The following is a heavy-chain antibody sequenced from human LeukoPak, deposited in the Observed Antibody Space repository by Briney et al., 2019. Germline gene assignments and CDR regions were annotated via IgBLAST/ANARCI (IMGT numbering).Heavy chain of an antibody. J-gene: IGHJ4*02. D-gene: IGHD3/OR15-3a*01. V-gene: IGHV4-30-4*01. Sequence: SETLSLTCTVSGGSISSGDYYWSWIRQPPVKGLEWIGYIYYSGSTYYNPSLKSRVTISVDTSKNQFSLKLSSVTAADTAVYYCARVTGLSYHFDYWGQGTLVTVSS. CDR1: GGSISSGDYY. CDR3: ARVTGLSYHFDY. CDR2: IYYSGST.